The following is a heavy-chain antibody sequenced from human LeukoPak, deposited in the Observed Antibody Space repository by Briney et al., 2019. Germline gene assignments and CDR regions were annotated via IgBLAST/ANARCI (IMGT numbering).Heavy chain of an antibody. Sequence: GGSLRLSCAASGFTFDNYAMHWVRQAPGKGLEWLSIISWNSGYIGYADSVKGRFTISRDNAKKSLNLQMNSLRAEDTAFYYCAKVRGTYSSGYFFDYWGQGTLVTVSS. CDR2: ISWNSGYI. J-gene: IGHJ4*02. CDR3: AKVRGTYSSGYFFDY. CDR1: GFTFDNYA. D-gene: IGHD6-19*01. V-gene: IGHV3-9*01.